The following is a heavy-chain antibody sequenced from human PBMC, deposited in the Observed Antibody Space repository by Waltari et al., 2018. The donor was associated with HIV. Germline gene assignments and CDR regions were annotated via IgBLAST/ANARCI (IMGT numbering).Heavy chain of an antibody. Sequence: QVHLQESGPGVVKPSETLSLTCTVSGASISSTGSYWAWIRQPPGRGLEWIGGIHFSGYTYYNPSLKSRVTISVDTSKNQLSLNLTSMTAADTALYYCARPAPSGDPVGYSAFHIWGHGTMVTVSS. J-gene: IGHJ3*02. D-gene: IGHD2-15*01. CDR3: ARPAPSGDPVGYSAFHI. CDR2: IHFSGYT. CDR1: GASISSTGSY. V-gene: IGHV4-39*01.